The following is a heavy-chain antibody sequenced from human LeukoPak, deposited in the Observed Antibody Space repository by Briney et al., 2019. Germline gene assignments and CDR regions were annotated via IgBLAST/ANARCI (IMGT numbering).Heavy chain of an antibody. CDR2: FYTSATP. CDR3: ARGGIPDY. D-gene: IGHD2-21*01. CDR1: GGSISRGSYH. V-gene: IGHV4-61*02. J-gene: IGHJ4*02. Sequence: NSSETLSLTCTVSGGSISRGSYHWNWIRQPAGKGLEWIGRFYTSATPNYNPSLKSRVTILVDTSRNQFSLKLNSVTAADTAVYYCARGGIPDYWSQGTLVTVSS.